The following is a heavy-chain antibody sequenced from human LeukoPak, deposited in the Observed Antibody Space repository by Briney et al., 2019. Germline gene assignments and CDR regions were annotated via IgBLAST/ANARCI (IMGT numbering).Heavy chain of an antibody. CDR3: ARDRRGELVHAFDL. J-gene: IGHJ3*01. D-gene: IGHD1-7*01. V-gene: IGHV4-59*01. CDR1: GGSIGAYY. Sequence: PSETLSLTCTVSGGSIGAYYWSWIRQPPGKGLEWIGYIYYDGTTNYKPSLKSRTNMSVDTSRNQFSLTVNSVTAADTAVYYCARDRRGELVHAFDLWGQGTMVTVSS. CDR2: IYYDGTT.